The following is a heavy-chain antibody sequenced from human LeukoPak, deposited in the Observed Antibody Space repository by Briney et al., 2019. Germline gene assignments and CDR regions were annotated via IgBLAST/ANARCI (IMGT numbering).Heavy chain of an antibody. CDR1: GGTFSSYG. CDR3: ARGGSRRIMITFGIDY. Sequence: ASVKVSCKASGGTFSSYGISWVRQAPGQGLEWIGGIIPIFGTANYAQKFQGRVTITADKSTSTAYMELSSLRAEDTAVYYCARGGSRRIMITFGIDYWGQGTLVTVSS. D-gene: IGHD3-16*01. J-gene: IGHJ4*02. V-gene: IGHV1-69*06. CDR2: IIPIFGTA.